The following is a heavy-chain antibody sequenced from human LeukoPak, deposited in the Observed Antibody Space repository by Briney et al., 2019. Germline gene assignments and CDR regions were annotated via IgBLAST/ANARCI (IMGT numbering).Heavy chain of an antibody. V-gene: IGHV4-34*01. CDR3: TRAVAGHPD. J-gene: IGHJ4*02. D-gene: IGHD5-12*01. Sequence: SETLSLTRAVSGLPFSNYYWSWVRQPPRQGLEWIGEINHSGYTNYNPSLKSRVTMSIDTSKNQFSLRLTSVTAADTGVYYCTRAVAGHPDWGQGTLATVSS. CDR1: GLPFSNYY. CDR2: INHSGYT.